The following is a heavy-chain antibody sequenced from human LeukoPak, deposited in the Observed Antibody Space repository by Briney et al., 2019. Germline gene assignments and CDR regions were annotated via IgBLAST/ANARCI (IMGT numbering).Heavy chain of an antibody. Sequence: SGTLSLTCDVSGGSIGSSNWWSWVRQPPGKGLEWIGEVYHSGTMNDNPSLKSRITMSVDKSKNQFSLKLSSVTAADTAVYYCARTGQAGAPFDYWGQGTLVTVSS. CDR1: GGSIGSSNW. J-gene: IGHJ4*02. CDR3: ARTGQAGAPFDY. D-gene: IGHD6-19*01. V-gene: IGHV4-4*02. CDR2: VYHSGTM.